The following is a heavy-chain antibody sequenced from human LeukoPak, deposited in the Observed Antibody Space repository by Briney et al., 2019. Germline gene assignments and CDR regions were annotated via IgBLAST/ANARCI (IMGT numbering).Heavy chain of an antibody. D-gene: IGHD4-23*01. V-gene: IGHV3-53*01. Sequence: GGSPRLSCAASGFTVGSNYMSWVRQAPGKGLEWVSLIYSGGTTYYADSVKGRFTISRDNSKNTLYLQMNSLRAEDTAVYYCARRGDGGRSFDLWGQGTLVTVSS. CDR1: GFTVGSNY. CDR2: IYSGGTT. CDR3: ARRGDGGRSFDL. J-gene: IGHJ4*02.